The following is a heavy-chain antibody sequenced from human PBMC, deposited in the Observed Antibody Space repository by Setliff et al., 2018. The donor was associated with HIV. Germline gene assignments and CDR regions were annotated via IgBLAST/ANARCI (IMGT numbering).Heavy chain of an antibody. J-gene: IGHJ5*02. V-gene: IGHV5-51*01. D-gene: IGHD3-3*01. CDR2: ISPDDSDT. CDR3: ARHFGISYRSPFDP. CDR1: GYVFTNYW. Sequence: GESLKISCKSSGYVFTNYWIGWVRQMPGKGLEWMGIISPDDSDTRYSPSFQGQVTISVDKSTSTAYLQWSSLKASDSAIYYCARHFGISYRSPFDPWGQGALVTVSS.